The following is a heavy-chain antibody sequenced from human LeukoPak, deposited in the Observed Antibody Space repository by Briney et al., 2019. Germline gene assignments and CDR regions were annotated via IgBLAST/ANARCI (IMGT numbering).Heavy chain of an antibody. CDR2: IYSGGST. D-gene: IGHD2-2*01. Sequence: PGGSLRLSCAASGFTVSSNYMSWVRQAPGKGLEWVSVIYSGGSTYYADSVKGRFTISRDNSKNTLYLQMNSLRAEDTAVYYCARTLGYCSSTSCLRNWFDPWGQEPCHRLL. CDR3: ARTLGYCSSTSCLRNWFDP. V-gene: IGHV3-53*01. J-gene: IGHJ5*02. CDR1: GFTVSSNY.